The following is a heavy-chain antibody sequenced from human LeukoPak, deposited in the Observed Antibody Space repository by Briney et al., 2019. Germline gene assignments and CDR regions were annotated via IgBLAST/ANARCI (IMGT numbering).Heavy chain of an antibody. CDR1: GGSVSSSGYY. V-gene: IGHV4-39*07. J-gene: IGHJ4*02. D-gene: IGHD3-9*01. Sequence: SETLSLTCTVSGGSVSSSGYYWGWIRQPPGKGLEWIGSIYYSGSTYYNPSLKSRVTISVDTSKNQFSLKLSSVTAADTAVYYCARDLRVVLRYFDWGQGTLVTVSS. CDR2: IYYSGST. CDR3: ARDLRVVLRYFD.